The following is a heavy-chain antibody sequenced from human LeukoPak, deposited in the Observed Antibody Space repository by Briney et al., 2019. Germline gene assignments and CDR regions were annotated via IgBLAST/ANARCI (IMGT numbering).Heavy chain of an antibody. CDR1: GFTFSSYA. CDR2: ISYDGSNK. J-gene: IGHJ4*02. V-gene: IGHV3-30*04. Sequence: GGSLRLSCAASGFTFSSYAMHWVRQAPGKGLEWVAVISYDGSNKYYADSVKGRFTISRDNSKNTLYLQMNSLRAEDTAVYYCARDVGATTASDYWGQGTLVTVSS. D-gene: IGHD1-26*01. CDR3: ARDVGATTASDY.